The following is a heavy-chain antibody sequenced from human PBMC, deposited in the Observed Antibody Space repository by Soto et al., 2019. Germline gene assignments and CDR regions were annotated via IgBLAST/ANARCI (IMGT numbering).Heavy chain of an antibody. CDR3: ARRHSPADDYYDGMDV. V-gene: IGHV4-39*01. CDR1: GSSASRRNYY. CDR2: IYYSGST. Sequence: SRIRPCSGSSASRRNYYVARFRQPQGKGLEWIGSIYYSGSTYYNPSLKSRVTISVDTSKNQFSLKLSSVTAADTAVYYGARRHSPADDYYDGMDVLCKGTTVT. D-gene: IGHD4-4*01. J-gene: IGHJ6*04.